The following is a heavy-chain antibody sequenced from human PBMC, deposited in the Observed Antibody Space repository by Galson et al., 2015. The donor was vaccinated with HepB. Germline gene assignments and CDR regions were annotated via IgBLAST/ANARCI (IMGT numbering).Heavy chain of an antibody. CDR3: ARDHGRGMWYSSCWFYFDY. CDR2: IYYSEST. J-gene: IGHJ4*02. D-gene: IGHD6-13*01. V-gene: IGHV4-31*03. Sequence: TLSLTCTVSGGSISSGGYYWSWIRQHPGKGLEWIGYIYYSESTYYNPSLKSRVTISVDTSKNQSSLKLSSVTAADTAVYYCARDHGRGMWYSSCWFYFDYWGQGTLVTVSS. CDR1: GGSISSGGYY.